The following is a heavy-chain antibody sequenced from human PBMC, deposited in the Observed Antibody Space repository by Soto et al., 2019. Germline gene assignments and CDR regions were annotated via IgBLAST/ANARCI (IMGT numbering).Heavy chain of an antibody. CDR1: GFTFSSYE. D-gene: IGHD3-10*01. Sequence: GGSLRLSCAASGFTFSSYEMNWVRQAPGKGLEWVSYISSSGSTIYCADSVKGRFTISRDNAKNSLYLQMNSLRAEDTAVYYCARTEDYYGSGSYYSPDAFDIWGQGTMVTVSS. CDR3: ARTEDYYGSGSYYSPDAFDI. V-gene: IGHV3-48*03. CDR2: ISSSGSTI. J-gene: IGHJ3*02.